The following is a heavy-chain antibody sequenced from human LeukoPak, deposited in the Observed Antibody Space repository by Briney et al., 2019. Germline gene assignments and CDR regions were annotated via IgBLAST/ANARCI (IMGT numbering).Heavy chain of an antibody. CDR1: GGSISSGRYY. D-gene: IGHD6-19*01. CDR2: IYTSGST. CDR3: ARDLGYSSGWSVPGGAFDI. J-gene: IGHJ3*02. Sequence: SETLSLTCTVSGGSISSGRYYWSWIRQPAGKGLEWIGRIYTSGSTNYNPSLKSRVTISVDTSKNQFSLKLSSVTAADTAVYYCARDLGYSSGWSVPGGAFDIWGQGTMVTVSS. V-gene: IGHV4-61*02.